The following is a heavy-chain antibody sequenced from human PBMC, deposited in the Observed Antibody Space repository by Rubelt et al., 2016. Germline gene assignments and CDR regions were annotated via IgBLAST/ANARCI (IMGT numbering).Heavy chain of an antibody. CDR3: ARDPYSSSWHYYFDY. D-gene: IGHD6-13*01. CDR1: GFTFSSYG. V-gene: IGHV3-21*01. CDR2: ISSSSSYI. J-gene: IGHJ4*02. Sequence: GGSLRLSCAASGFTFSSYGMNWVRQAPGKGLEWVSSISSSSSYIYYADSVKGRFTISRDNAKNSLYLQMNSLRAEDTAVYYCARDPYSSSWHYYFDYWGQGTLVTVS.